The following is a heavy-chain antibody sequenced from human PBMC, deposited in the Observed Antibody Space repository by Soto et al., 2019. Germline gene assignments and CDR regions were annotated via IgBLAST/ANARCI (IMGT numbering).Heavy chain of an antibody. CDR3: AREFLVVAN. J-gene: IGHJ4*02. D-gene: IGHD2-15*01. Sequence: QVQLVQSGAEVKKPGASVKVSCKASGYTFTSYDINWVRQATGQGLEWMGWMNPNSGNTGYAQKFXARXTXNRNTSISTAYMELSSLRPEDTAVYYCAREFLVVANWGQGTLVTVSS. V-gene: IGHV1-8*01. CDR2: MNPNSGNT. CDR1: GYTFTSYD.